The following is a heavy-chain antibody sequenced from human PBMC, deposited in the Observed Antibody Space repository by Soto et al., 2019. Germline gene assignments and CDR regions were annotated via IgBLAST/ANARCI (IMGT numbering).Heavy chain of an antibody. CDR2: ISGSAITT. CDR3: AKFLGGIPARPFDS. J-gene: IGHJ4*02. Sequence: QVQLVESGGGLVKPGGSVRLSCAASGFTFSDSYMSWVRQAPGKGLEWVSYISGSAITTSHADSVKGRFTISRDNGKNSLYLQMDSLRAEDTAVYYCAKFLGGIPARPFDSWGQGTLVTVSS. CDR1: GFTFSDSY. V-gene: IGHV3-11*01. D-gene: IGHD6-6*01.